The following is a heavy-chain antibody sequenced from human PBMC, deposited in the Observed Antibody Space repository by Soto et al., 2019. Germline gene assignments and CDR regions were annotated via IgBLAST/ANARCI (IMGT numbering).Heavy chain of an antibody. V-gene: IGHV3-30-3*01. CDR1: GFTFSTYA. CDR2: IIYDGSNK. D-gene: IGHD4-4*01. Sequence: QVQLVESGGGVVQPGRSLRLSCAASGFTFSTYAMHWVRQAPGKGLEWVAVIIYDGSNKYYADSVKGRFTIPRDNSKNTLYLEMNSLRPEDTAVYYCARDVLRTVTTDFDYWGQGTLVTVSS. CDR3: ARDVLRTVTTDFDY. J-gene: IGHJ4*02.